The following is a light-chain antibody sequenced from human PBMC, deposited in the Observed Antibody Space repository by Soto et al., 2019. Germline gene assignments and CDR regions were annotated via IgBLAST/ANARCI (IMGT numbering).Light chain of an antibody. V-gene: IGKV1-5*03. CDR2: KAS. J-gene: IGKJ2*01. CDR3: QQYNSYSYT. Sequence: DIQMTQSPSTVSASVGDRVTVTCRASQSISSWLAWYQQKPGKAPKLLIYKASSLESGVPSRFSGSGSGTEFTLTISSLQPGDFATYYWQQYNSYSYTFGQGTKLEIK. CDR1: QSISSW.